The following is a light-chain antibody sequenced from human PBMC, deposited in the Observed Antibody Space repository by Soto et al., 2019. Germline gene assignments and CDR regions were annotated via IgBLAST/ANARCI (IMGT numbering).Light chain of an antibody. CDR3: MQATQFPLT. Sequence: DIVMTQTPLSSPVTLGQPASISCRSSQSLVHFDGNTYLSWLQQRPGQPPRLLIYKMSNRFSGVPDRFSGSGAGTDFTLKISRVEAEDVGVYYCMQATQFPLTFGQGTKLEIK. V-gene: IGKV2-24*01. CDR1: QSLVHFDGNTY. CDR2: KMS. J-gene: IGKJ2*01.